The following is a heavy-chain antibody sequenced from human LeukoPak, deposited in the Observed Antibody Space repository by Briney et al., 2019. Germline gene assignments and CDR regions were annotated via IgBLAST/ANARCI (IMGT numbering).Heavy chain of an antibody. D-gene: IGHD3-3*01. CDR1: GFTFSSYA. J-gene: IGHJ4*02. Sequence: GGSLRLSCAASGFTFSSYAMHWVRQAPGKGLEWVAIISDDGTNKYYADFVKGRFTISRGNSKNTLYLQMNSLRAEDTAVYYCAPSRRVRFLEWLFGYFDYWGQGTLVTVSS. V-gene: IGHV3-30-3*01. CDR3: APSRRVRFLEWLFGYFDY. CDR2: ISDDGTNK.